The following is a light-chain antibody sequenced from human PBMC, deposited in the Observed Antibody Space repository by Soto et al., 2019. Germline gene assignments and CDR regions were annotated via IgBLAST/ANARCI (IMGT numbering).Light chain of an antibody. Sequence: EIVLTQSPGTLSLSPGEGATLSCRASQDVDNNFLAWYQQRPGQAPRLLIYASSRRATGIPDRFSGSGYGTDFTRNISRVGPEDIAVYFCHQYYSSIRFDGGTKVEVK. CDR2: ASS. V-gene: IGKV3-20*01. J-gene: IGKJ4*02. CDR3: HQYYSSIR. CDR1: QDVDNNF.